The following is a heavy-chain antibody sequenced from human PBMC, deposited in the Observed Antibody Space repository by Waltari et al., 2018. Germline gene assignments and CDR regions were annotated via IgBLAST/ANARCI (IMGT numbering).Heavy chain of an antibody. CDR2: IRYDGSNK. D-gene: IGHD3-22*01. CDR3: ASSGYNSRLLDY. V-gene: IGHV3-30*02. J-gene: IGHJ4*02. Sequence: QVQLVESGGGVVQPGGSLRLSCAASGFTFSSYGMPWVRQAPGKGLEWVAFIRYDGSNKNYADSVKGRFTISRDNSKNTLYLQMNSLRAEDTAVYYCASSGYNSRLLDYWGQGTLVTVSS. CDR1: GFTFSSYG.